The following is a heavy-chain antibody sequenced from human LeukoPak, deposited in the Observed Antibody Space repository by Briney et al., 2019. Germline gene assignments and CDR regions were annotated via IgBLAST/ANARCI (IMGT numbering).Heavy chain of an antibody. Sequence: GGSLRLSCAASGFTFSSYAMSWVRQAPGKGLEWVSAISGSGGSTYYADSVKGRFTISRDNSKNTLYLQMNSLRADDTAVYYCAKDRLIAEKYYFDYWGQGTLVTVSS. CDR2: ISGSGGST. V-gene: IGHV3-23*01. CDR3: AKDRLIAEKYYFDY. J-gene: IGHJ4*02. CDR1: GFTFSSYA. D-gene: IGHD6-13*01.